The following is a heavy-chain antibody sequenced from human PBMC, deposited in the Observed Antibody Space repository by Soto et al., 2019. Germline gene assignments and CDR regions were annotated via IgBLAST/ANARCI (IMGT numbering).Heavy chain of an antibody. Sequence: EVQLVESGGGVVQPGGSLRLSCAASGLTFSTYWMNWVRQAPGKGLEWVANIKEDGSEEFYVDSVKGRFTISRDNAKNSLYLDMNSLRGEDTAVYYCARDWGAPGRGSALGYYYHFGMDVWGQGTTVTVPS. J-gene: IGHJ6*02. V-gene: IGHV3-7*05. CDR2: IKEDGSEE. CDR3: ARDWGAPGRGSALGYYYHFGMDV. D-gene: IGHD3-16*01. CDR1: GLTFSTYW.